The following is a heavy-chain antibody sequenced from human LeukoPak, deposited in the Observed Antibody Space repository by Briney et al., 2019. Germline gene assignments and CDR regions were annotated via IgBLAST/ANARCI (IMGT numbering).Heavy chain of an antibody. CDR1: GYTFTSYY. Sequence: ASVKVSCKASGYTFTSYYMHWVRQAPGQGLEWMGIINPSGGSTSYAQKFQGKVTMTRDTSTSTVYMELSSLRSEDTAVYYCARDRNGDYAPHDAFDIWGQGTTVTVSS. D-gene: IGHD4-17*01. J-gene: IGHJ3*02. CDR2: INPSGGST. CDR3: ARDRNGDYAPHDAFDI. V-gene: IGHV1-46*01.